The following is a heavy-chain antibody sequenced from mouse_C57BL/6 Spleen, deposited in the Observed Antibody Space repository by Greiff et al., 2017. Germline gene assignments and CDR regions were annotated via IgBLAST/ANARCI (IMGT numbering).Heavy chain of an antibody. V-gene: IGHV1-53*01. CDR2: INPSNGGT. J-gene: IGHJ3*01. CDR3: ARSGTTVAPFAY. Sequence: QVQLQQPGSELVKPGASVKLSCKASGYTFTSYWMHWVKQRPGQGLEWIGNINPSNGGTNYNEKFKSKATLTVDKSSSTAYMQLSSLTSEDSAVYYCARSGTTVAPFAYWGQGTLVTVSA. D-gene: IGHD1-1*01. CDR1: GYTFTSYW.